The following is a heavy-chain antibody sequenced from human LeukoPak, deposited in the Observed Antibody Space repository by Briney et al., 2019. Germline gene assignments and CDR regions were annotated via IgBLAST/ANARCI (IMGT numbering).Heavy chain of an antibody. D-gene: IGHD3-10*01. CDR3: ARNIYGSGSKNWFDP. J-gene: IGHJ5*02. Sequence: SETLSLTCTVSGDSISSSSSYWGWIRQPPGEGLEWIGSIYYSGSTYYNTSLKSRVTISVDTSKNQFSLRLNSVTAADTAVYYCARNIYGSGSKNWFDPWGQGTLVTVSS. CDR1: GDSISSSSSY. V-gene: IGHV4-39*01. CDR2: IYYSGST.